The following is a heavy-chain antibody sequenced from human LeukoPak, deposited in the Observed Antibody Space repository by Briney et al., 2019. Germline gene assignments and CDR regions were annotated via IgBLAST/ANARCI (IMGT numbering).Heavy chain of an antibody. D-gene: IGHD5-18*01. Sequence: SETLSLTCTVSGYSISSGYYCGWLRPPPGKGLEWSGSIYHSGSTYYNPSLKSRVTISVDTSKNQFSLKLSSVTAADTAVYYCARTLYTAMESNFDYWGQGTLVTVSS. CDR3: ARTLYTAMESNFDY. CDR2: IYHSGST. CDR1: GYSISSGYY. J-gene: IGHJ4*02. V-gene: IGHV4-38-2*02.